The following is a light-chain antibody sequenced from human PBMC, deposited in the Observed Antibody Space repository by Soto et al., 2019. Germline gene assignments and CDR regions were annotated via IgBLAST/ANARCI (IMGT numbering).Light chain of an antibody. J-gene: IGLJ1*01. CDR3: SSFAGTNSFV. V-gene: IGLV2-8*01. CDR2: EVN. CDR1: SNDIGRYNY. Sequence: QSVLTQPPSASGSPGQSVTISCTGTSNDIGRYNYVSWYQQRPGKAPKLIIYEVNKRPSGVPDRVFASKSDTTASLTVSGLQAEDDADYYCSSFAGTNSFVFGTGTKLTVL.